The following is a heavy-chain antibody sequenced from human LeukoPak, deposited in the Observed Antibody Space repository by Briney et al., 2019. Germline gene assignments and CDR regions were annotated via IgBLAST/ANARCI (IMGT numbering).Heavy chain of an antibody. V-gene: IGHV3-74*01. CDR1: RFTFSSYR. Sequence: GGSLRLSCAASRFTFSSYRMHWVRHAPGKGLVWVSHINTDGSRTSHADSVKGRFTISRENAKMTLYLQMNNLRAEDTAVYYCARGGNLVVPAAIHGYYYYMDVWGKGTTVTVSS. J-gene: IGHJ6*03. CDR2: INTDGSRT. CDR3: ARGGNLVVPAAIHGYYYYMDV. D-gene: IGHD2-2*02.